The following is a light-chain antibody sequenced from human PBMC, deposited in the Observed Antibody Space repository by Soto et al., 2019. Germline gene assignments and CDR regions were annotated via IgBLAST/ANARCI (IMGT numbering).Light chain of an antibody. CDR2: DVS. Sequence: QSALTQPASVSGSPGQSITISCTGTSSDVGGYNYVSWYQPHPGKAPELMIYDVSNRPSGVSNRFSGSKSGNTASLTISGLQAEDEADYYCSSYTSRSPRVFGGGTKLTVL. J-gene: IGLJ2*01. CDR1: SSDVGGYNY. CDR3: SSYTSRSPRV. V-gene: IGLV2-14*01.